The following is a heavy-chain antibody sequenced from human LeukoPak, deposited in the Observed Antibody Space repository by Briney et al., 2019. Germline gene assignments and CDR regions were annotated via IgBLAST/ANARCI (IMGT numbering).Heavy chain of an antibody. CDR2: IKQDGSEI. V-gene: IGHV3-7*01. CDR3: AGEWESRNEGAFDI. D-gene: IGHD1-1*01. J-gene: IGHJ3*02. CDR1: GFTFSNYA. Sequence: GGSLRLSCAASGFTFSNYAMSWVRQAPGKGLEWVANIKQDGSEIYYVDSVKGRFTISRDNAKNSLYLQMNSLRAEDTAVYYCAGEWESRNEGAFDIWGQGTMVTVSS.